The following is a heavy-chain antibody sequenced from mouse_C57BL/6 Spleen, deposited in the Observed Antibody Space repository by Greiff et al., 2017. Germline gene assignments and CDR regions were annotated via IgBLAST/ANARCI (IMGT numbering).Heavy chain of an antibody. J-gene: IGHJ4*01. CDR3: ARGGYYYAMDY. Sequence: EVKLQESGPGLVKPSPSLSLTCYVTGYSITSGYYWNWIRQFPGNKLDWMGYISYDGSNNYNPSFKNRIAITLDTSTNQFFLKLNSVTTEDTATYYYARGGYYYAMDYWGQGTSVTVSS. CDR1: GYSITSGYY. CDR2: ISYDGSN. V-gene: IGHV3-6*01.